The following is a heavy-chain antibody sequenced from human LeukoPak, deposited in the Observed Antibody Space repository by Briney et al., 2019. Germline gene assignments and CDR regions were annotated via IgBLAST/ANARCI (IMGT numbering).Heavy chain of an antibody. CDR2: ISWNSGSI. CDR3: ARVGERDKFALIEGRFDS. Sequence: GGSLRLSCAASGFTFDDYAMHWVRQAPGKGLEWVSGISWNSGSIGYADSVKGRFTISRDNAKDSVHLQMNSLRAEDTAVYYCARVGERDKFALIEGRFDSWGQGTLVTVSS. D-gene: IGHD2-21*01. V-gene: IGHV3-9*01. CDR1: GFTFDDYA. J-gene: IGHJ5*01.